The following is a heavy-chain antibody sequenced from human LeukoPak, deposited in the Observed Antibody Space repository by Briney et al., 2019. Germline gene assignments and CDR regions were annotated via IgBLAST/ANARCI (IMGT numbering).Heavy chain of an antibody. CDR2: IVVGSGNT. Sequence: ASVKVSCKASGFTFTSSAVQWVRQARGQRLEWIGWIVVGSGNTNYAQKFQERVTITRDMSTSTAYMELSSLRSEDTAVYYCAAGIAAAGHGDYWGQGTLVTVSS. CDR1: GFTFTSSA. J-gene: IGHJ4*02. D-gene: IGHD6-13*01. CDR3: AAGIAAAGHGDY. V-gene: IGHV1-58*01.